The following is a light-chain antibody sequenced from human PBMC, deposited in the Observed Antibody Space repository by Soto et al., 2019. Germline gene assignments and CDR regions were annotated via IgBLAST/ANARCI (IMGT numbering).Light chain of an antibody. V-gene: IGKV3-11*01. J-gene: IGKJ5*01. CDR1: QTVDNF. CDR2: DAT. Sequence: EIVLTQSPVIVSLSPGERATLSCRASQTVDNFLAWYQLKPGKAPRLLIYDATTRASGIPVRFTGSGSGTDFILTISHIEAEDVAIYYCQQRKKWPPITFGQGTRLDIK. CDR3: QQRKKWPPIT.